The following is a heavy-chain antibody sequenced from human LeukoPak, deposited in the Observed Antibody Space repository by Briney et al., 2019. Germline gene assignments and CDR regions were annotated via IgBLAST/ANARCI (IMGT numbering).Heavy chain of an antibody. V-gene: IGHV1-2*02. CDR3: ARAMRLVRNWFDP. J-gene: IGHJ5*02. CDR2: INPNSGGT. Sequence: ASVKVPCKASGYTFTGYYMHWVRQAPGQGLEWMGWINPNSGGTNYAQKFQGRVTMTRDTSISTAYMELGRLRSDDTAVYYCARAMRLVRNWFDPWGQGTLVTVSS. CDR1: GYTFTGYY. D-gene: IGHD6-19*01.